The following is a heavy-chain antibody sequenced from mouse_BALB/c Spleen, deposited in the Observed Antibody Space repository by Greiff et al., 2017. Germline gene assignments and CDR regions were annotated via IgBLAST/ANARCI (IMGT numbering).Heavy chain of an antibody. Sequence: QVQLQQPGAELVKPGASVKMSCKASGYTFTSYWMHWVKQRPGQGLEWIGTIDPSDSYTSYNQKFKGKATLTVDTSSSTAYMQLSSLTSEDSAVYYCTTNWDEDDWGQGTTLTVSS. CDR2: IDPSDSYT. D-gene: IGHD4-1*01. J-gene: IGHJ2*01. V-gene: IGHV1S127*01. CDR3: TTNWDEDD. CDR1: GYTFTSYW.